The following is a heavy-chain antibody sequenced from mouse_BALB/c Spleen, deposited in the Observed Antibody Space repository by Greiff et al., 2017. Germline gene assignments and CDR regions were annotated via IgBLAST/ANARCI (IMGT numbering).Heavy chain of an antibody. CDR2: ISYSGST. D-gene: IGHD1-1*01. Sequence: EVKLVESGPGLVKPSQSLSLTCTVTGYSITSDYAWNWIRQFPGNKLEWMGYISYSGSTSYNPSLKSRISIIRDTSKNQFFLQLNSVTTEDTATYYCAKGSYYGSSGAMDYWGQGTSVTVSS. CDR1: GYSITSDYA. V-gene: IGHV3-2*02. CDR3: AKGSYYGSSGAMDY. J-gene: IGHJ4*01.